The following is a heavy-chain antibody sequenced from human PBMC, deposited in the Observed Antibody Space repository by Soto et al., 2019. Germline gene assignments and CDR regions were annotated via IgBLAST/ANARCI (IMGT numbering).Heavy chain of an antibody. Sequence: ASVKVSCKASGYTFTSHGISWERQAPGQGLEWMGWISAYNGNTNYAQKLQGRVTMTTDTSTSTAYMELRSLRSDDTAVYYCAIVETNYYYYVMDVWGQGTTVTVAS. J-gene: IGHJ6*02. D-gene: IGHD1-1*01. V-gene: IGHV1-18*04. CDR2: ISAYNGNT. CDR1: GYTFTSHG. CDR3: AIVETNYYYYVMDV.